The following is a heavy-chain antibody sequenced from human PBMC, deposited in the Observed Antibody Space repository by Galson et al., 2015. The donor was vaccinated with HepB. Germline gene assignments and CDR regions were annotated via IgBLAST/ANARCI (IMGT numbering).Heavy chain of an antibody. V-gene: IGHV3-30*02. CDR3: AKALVVPAAIPLFAFDI. J-gene: IGHJ3*02. Sequence: SLRLSCAASGFTFSSYGMHWVRQAPGKGLEWVAFIRYDGSNKYYADSVKGRFTISRDNSKNTLYLQMNSLGAEDTAVYYCAKALVVPAAIPLFAFDIWGQGTMVTVSS. CDR1: GFTFSSYG. D-gene: IGHD2-2*01. CDR2: IRYDGSNK.